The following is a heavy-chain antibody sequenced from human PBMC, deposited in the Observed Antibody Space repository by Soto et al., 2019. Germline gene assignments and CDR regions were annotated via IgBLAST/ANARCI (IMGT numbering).Heavy chain of an antibody. J-gene: IGHJ5*02. CDR2: IYHSGST. Sequence: TSETLSLTCTVSGGSISSYYWSWIRQPPGKGLEWIGYIYHSGSTNYNPSLKSRVTISVDTSKKQFSLKLSSVTAADTAVYYCARLQAVAGTDDWFDPWGQGTLVTVSS. CDR3: ARLQAVAGTDDWFDP. CDR1: GGSISSYY. V-gene: IGHV4-59*08. D-gene: IGHD6-19*01.